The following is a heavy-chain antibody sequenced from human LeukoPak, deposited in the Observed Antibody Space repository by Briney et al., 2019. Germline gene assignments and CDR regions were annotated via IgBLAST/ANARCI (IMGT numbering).Heavy chain of an antibody. Sequence: VASVKVSCKASGGTFSSYAISWVRQAPGQGLEWMGGIIPIFGTANYAQKFQGRVTITADESTSTAYMELSSLRSEDTAVYYCALTWDGYNSFDYWGQGTLVTVSS. CDR2: IIPIFGTA. V-gene: IGHV1-69*13. CDR1: GGTFSSYA. J-gene: IGHJ4*02. D-gene: IGHD5-24*01. CDR3: ALTWDGYNSFDY.